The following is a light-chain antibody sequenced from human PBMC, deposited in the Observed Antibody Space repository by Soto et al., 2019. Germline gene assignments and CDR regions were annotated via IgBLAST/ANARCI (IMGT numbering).Light chain of an antibody. CDR1: QTVSRN. J-gene: IGKJ5*01. CDR3: QQYNNWPS. Sequence: ELVMTESPSPLSVSPRERATLSCRSSQTVSRNLAWYQQRPGQAPRLLIYDISNRAAGVPARFSGSGSETEFTLTIRSLQSEDFAVYLCQQYNNWPSVGQGTRLEIK. V-gene: IGKV3-15*01. CDR2: DIS.